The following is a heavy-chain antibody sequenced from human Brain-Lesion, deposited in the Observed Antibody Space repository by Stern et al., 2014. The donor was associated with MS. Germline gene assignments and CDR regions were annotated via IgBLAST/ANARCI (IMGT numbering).Heavy chain of an antibody. CDR2: FAPEDGET. CDR3: ATLSPGAGGNYYRHFDY. D-gene: IGHD1-26*01. J-gene: IGHJ4*02. V-gene: IGHV1-24*01. Sequence: VQLLESGAEVKKPGASVKVSCKVSGYTLTELSMHWVRQAPRKGLEWMGGFAPEDGETIYAQKFQGRVPMTEDTSTDTAYMELSSLRSEDTAVYYCATLSPGAGGNYYRHFDYWGQGTLVTVSS. CDR1: GYTLTELS.